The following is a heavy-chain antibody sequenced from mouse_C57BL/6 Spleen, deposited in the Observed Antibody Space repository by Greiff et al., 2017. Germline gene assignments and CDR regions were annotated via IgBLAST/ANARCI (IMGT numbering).Heavy chain of an antibody. CDR2: IDPETGGT. CDR1: GYTFTDYE. Sequence: VQLQQSGAELVRPGASVTLSCKASGYTFTDYEMHWVKQTPVHGLEWIGAIDPETGGTAYNQKFKGKAILTADKSSSTAYMELRSLTSEDSAVYYCTRNDYYYFDDWGQGTTLTVSS. D-gene: IGHD2-13*01. V-gene: IGHV1-15*01. CDR3: TRNDYYYFDD. J-gene: IGHJ2*01.